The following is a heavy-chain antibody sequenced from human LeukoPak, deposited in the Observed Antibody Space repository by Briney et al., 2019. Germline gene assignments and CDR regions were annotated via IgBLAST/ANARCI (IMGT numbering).Heavy chain of an antibody. CDR3: ARAGIAAAGTLDY. CDR1: GGAFSSYA. D-gene: IGHD6-13*01. J-gene: IGHJ4*02. CDR2: IIPIFGTA. Sequence: SVKVSCKASGGAFSSYAISWVRHAPGQGLEWIGGIIPIFGTANYAQKFQGRVTITADESTSTAYMELSSLRSEDTAVYYCARAGIAAAGTLDYWGQGTLVTVSS. V-gene: IGHV1-69*01.